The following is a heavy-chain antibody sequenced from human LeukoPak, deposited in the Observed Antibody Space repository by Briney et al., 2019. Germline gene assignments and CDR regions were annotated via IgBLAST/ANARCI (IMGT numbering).Heavy chain of an antibody. V-gene: IGHV4-59*01. CDR1: GGSISSYY. CDR3: ARERTFGDGFDY. Sequence: SETLSLTCTVSGGSISSYYWSWIRQPPGKGLEWIGYIYYSGSTCYNPSLKSRVTISVDTSKNQFSLKLSSVTAADTAVYYCARERTFGDGFDYWGQGTLVTVSS. D-gene: IGHD3-3*01. CDR2: IYYSGST. J-gene: IGHJ4*02.